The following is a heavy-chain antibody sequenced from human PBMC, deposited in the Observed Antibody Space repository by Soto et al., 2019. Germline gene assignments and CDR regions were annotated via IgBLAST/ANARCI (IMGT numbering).Heavy chain of an antibody. V-gene: IGHV1-8*01. Sequence: QVQLVQSGAEVKKPGASVKVSCKTSGYTFSTYDINWVRQAPGQGLEWMGWMNPNSGDTGYAQKFLGRLNMTRDSSIRTVYMELRSLSSEDTAVYYCARVNYYGSGSYQDFFYFYALDVWGQGTTVTVSS. J-gene: IGHJ6*02. CDR2: MNPNSGDT. CDR3: ARVNYYGSGSYQDFFYFYALDV. CDR1: GYTFSTYD. D-gene: IGHD3-10*01.